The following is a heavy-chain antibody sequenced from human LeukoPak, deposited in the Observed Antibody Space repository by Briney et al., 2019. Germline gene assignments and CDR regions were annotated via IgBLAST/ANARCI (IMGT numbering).Heavy chain of an antibody. CDR2: IYPGDSDT. CDR1: GYSFTNFW. V-gene: IGHV5-51*01. J-gene: IGHJ4*02. Sequence: GESLKISRKGSGYSFTNFWIGWVRQMPGKGLEWMGIIYPGDSDTRYSPSFQGQVTISADKSINTAYLQWSSLKASDTAMYYCARPHFDSSGYEFDYWGQGTLVTVSS. CDR3: ARPHFDSSGYEFDY. D-gene: IGHD3-22*01.